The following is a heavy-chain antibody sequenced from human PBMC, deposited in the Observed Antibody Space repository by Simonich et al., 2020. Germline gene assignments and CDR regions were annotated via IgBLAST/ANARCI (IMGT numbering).Heavy chain of an antibody. Sequence: QVQLVQSGAEVKKPGASVKVSCKASGYTFTGYYMHWVRQAPGQGLERVARINPTRGGTNDAHKVQGRDTRTRDTSISTAYMELSRLRSDDTAVYYCATGIAARYYYYGMDVWGQGTTVTVSS. V-gene: IGHV1-2*01. J-gene: IGHJ6*02. CDR3: ATGIAARYYYYGMDV. CDR2: INPTRGGT. CDR1: GYTFTGYY. D-gene: IGHD6-6*01.